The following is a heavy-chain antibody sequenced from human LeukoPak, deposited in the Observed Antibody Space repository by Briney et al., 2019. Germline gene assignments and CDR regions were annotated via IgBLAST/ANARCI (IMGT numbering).Heavy chain of an antibody. CDR2: IRYDGSNK. CDR1: GFTFSSYG. D-gene: IGHD6-13*01. J-gene: IGHJ4*02. Sequence: GGSLRLSCAASGFTFSSYGMHWVRQAPGKGLEWVAFIRYDGSNKYYADSVKGRFTISRDNSKNTLYLQMNSLRAEDTAVYYYAKVGIAAAGSPHFDYWGQGTLVTVSS. CDR3: AKVGIAAAGSPHFDY. V-gene: IGHV3-30*02.